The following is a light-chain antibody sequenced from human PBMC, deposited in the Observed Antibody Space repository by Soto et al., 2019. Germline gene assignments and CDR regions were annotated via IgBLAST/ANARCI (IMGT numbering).Light chain of an antibody. CDR1: SSDVGGYKY. J-gene: IGLJ2*01. CDR3: SSYAGSNNLL. CDR2: EVS. Sequence: QSALTQPPSASGSPGQSVPISCTGTSSDVGGYKYVSWYQQHPGKAPKLMIYEVSKRPSGVPDRFSGSKSGNTASLTVSGLHAEDEADYYCSSYAGSNNLLFGGGTKLTVL. V-gene: IGLV2-8*01.